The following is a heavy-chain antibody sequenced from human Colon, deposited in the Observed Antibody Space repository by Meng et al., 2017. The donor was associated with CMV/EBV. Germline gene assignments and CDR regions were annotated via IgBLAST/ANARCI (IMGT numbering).Heavy chain of an antibody. Sequence: ASAMVSCKASGAIFSSSYVHWIRQAAGQGLEWVGMVSLKGERPKFAQKFQGRVTLTRDTSASTFYMELRSLVSEDTAIYYCARMFAASSGWLDPWGQGTLVTVSS. CDR3: ARMFAASSGWLDP. D-gene: IGHD6-6*01. CDR1: GAIFSSSY. V-gene: IGHV1-46*01. CDR2: VSLKGERP. J-gene: IGHJ5*02.